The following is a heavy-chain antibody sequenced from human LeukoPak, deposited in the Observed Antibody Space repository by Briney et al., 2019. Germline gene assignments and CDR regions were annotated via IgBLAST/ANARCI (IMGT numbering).Heavy chain of an antibody. CDR2: INPSGGST. J-gene: IGHJ4*02. Sequence: ASVKVSCKASGYTFTSYYMHWVRQAPGQGLEWMGIINPSGGSTSYAQKFQGRVTMTRDTSTSTVYMELSSLRSEDKAVYYCARASARLTPFDYWSQGTLATVSS. V-gene: IGHV1-46*01. CDR1: GYTFTSYY. CDR3: ARASARLTPFDY.